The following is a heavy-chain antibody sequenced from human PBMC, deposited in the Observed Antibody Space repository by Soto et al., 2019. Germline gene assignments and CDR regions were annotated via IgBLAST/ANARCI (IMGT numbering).Heavy chain of an antibody. D-gene: IGHD3-10*01. CDR3: ARGPPGITMVRADFDY. CDR2: FIPIFGTA. V-gene: IGHV1-69*01. J-gene: IGHJ4*02. CDR1: GGTFSSYA. Sequence: QVQLVQSGAEVKKPGSSVKVSCKASGGTFSSYAISWVRQAPGQGLEWMGGFIPIFGTANYAQKFQGRDTITADESTSTAYMELSSLRSEDTAVYYCARGPPGITMVRADFDYWGQGTLVTVSS.